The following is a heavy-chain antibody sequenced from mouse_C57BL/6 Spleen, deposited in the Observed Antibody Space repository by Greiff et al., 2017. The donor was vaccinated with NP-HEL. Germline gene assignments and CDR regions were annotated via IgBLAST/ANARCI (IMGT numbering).Heavy chain of an antibody. CDR1: GFTFSSYA. Sequence: EVNVVESGGGLVKPGGSLKLSCAASGFTFSSYAMSWVRQTPEKRLEWVATISDGGSYTYYPDNVKGRFTISRDNAKNNLYLQMSHLKSEDTAMYYCARGGGTRGYFDVWGTGTTVTVSS. CDR2: ISDGGSYT. J-gene: IGHJ1*03. V-gene: IGHV5-4*03. CDR3: ARGGGTRGYFDV. D-gene: IGHD3-3*01.